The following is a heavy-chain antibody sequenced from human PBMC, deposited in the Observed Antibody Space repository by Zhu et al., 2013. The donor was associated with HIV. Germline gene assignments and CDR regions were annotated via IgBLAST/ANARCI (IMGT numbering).Heavy chain of an antibody. J-gene: IGHJ3*02. CDR1: GFIVSSNY. Sequence: VQLVESGGGLIQPGGSLRLSCAASGFIVSSNYMNWVRQAPGKGLEWVSVIYSAGSTYYADSVQGRFTISRDNSKNTLYLQMNSLRAEDTAVYYCARDRPGLDAFDIWGQGTMVTVSS. CDR3: ARDRPGLDAFDI. V-gene: IGHV3-53*01. CDR2: IYSAGST.